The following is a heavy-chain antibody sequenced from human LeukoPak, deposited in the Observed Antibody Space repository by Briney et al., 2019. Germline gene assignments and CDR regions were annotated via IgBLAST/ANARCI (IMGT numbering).Heavy chain of an antibody. CDR3: ARDQCSSTSCYTELLWFGELSGQYYFDY. J-gene: IGHJ4*02. V-gene: IGHV3-11*01. D-gene: IGHD2-2*02. Sequence: PGGSLRPSCAASGFTFSDYYMSWIRQAPGKGLEWVSYISSSGSTIYYADSVKGRFTISRDNAKNSLYLQMNSLRAEDTAVYYCARDQCSSTSCYTELLWFGELSGQYYFDYWGQGTLVTVSS. CDR2: ISSSGSTI. CDR1: GFTFSDYY.